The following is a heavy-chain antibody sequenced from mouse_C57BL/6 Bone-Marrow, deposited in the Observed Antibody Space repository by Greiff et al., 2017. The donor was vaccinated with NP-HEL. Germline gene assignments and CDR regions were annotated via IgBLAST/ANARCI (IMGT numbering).Heavy chain of an antibody. CDR1: GYAFSSSW. CDR2: IYPGDGDT. CDR3: ATTAQATH. Sequence: QVQLQQSGPELVKPGASVKISCKASGYAFSSSWMNWVKQRPGKGLEWIGRIYPGDGDTTYNGKFKGKATLTADKSSSPAYMQLSSLTSEDSAVYFCATTAQATHWGQGTTLTVSS. J-gene: IGHJ2*01. V-gene: IGHV1-82*01. D-gene: IGHD3-2*02.